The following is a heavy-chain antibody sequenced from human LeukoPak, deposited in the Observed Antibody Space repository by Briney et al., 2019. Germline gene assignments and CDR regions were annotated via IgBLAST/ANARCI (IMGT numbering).Heavy chain of an antibody. Sequence: SETLSLTCTVPGGAISSYYWSWIRQPPGKGLEWIGYVSYTGDASQNPTLRGRVTMSVDTSNNQVSLELSSVTAADTAVYYCARGWNYGDYWGQGTLVTVSS. CDR3: ARGWNYGDY. CDR2: VSYTGDA. CDR1: GGAISSYY. J-gene: IGHJ4*02. D-gene: IGHD3-3*01. V-gene: IGHV4-59*01.